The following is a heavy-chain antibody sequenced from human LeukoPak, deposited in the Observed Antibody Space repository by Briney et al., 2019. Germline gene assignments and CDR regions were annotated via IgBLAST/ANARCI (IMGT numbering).Heavy chain of an antibody. Sequence: GETLRPSCAASGFTFSTYGMSWVRQAPDSVKGRFTISRDNSKNTLYLQMNSLRAEDTAVYYCAQGIAVAGRGISPWGQGTLVTVSS. V-gene: IGHV3-23*01. CDR3: AQGIAVAGRGISP. J-gene: IGHJ5*02. CDR1: GFTFSTYG. D-gene: IGHD6-19*01.